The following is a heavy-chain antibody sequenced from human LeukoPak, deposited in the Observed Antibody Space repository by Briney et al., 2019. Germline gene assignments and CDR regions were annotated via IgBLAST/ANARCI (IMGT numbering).Heavy chain of an antibody. D-gene: IGHD3-3*01. CDR2: ISGSGGST. CDR3: AKSYDFWSGYPFGYYYMDV. Sequence: GGSLRLSCAASGFTFSSYAMSWVRQAPGKGLEWVSAISGSGGSTYYADSVKGRFTISRDNSKNTLYLQMNSLRAEDTAVYYCAKSYDFWSGYPFGYYYMDVWGKGTTVTVSS. J-gene: IGHJ6*03. CDR1: GFTFSSYA. V-gene: IGHV3-23*01.